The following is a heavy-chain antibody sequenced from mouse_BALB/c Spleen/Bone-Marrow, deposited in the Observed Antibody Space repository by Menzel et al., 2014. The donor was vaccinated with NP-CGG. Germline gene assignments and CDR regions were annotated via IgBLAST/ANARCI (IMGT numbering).Heavy chain of an antibody. CDR1: GFSLSRYS. Sequence: VQVVESGPGLVAPSQSLSITCTVSGFSLSRYSVHWVRQPPGKGLEWLGMIWGGGGTDYNSALKSRLSISKDNSKSQVFLKMNSLQTDDTAMYYCARVVATDWYFDVWGAGTTVTVSS. V-gene: IGHV2-6-4*01. D-gene: IGHD1-1*01. CDR2: IWGGGGT. J-gene: IGHJ1*01. CDR3: ARVVATDWYFDV.